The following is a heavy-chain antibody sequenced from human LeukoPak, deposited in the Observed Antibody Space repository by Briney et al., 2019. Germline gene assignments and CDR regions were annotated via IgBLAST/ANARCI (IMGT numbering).Heavy chain of an antibody. CDR3: AKLGHGGYYSYMDV. V-gene: IGHV3-23*01. J-gene: IGHJ6*03. CDR2: ISTDGTT. CDR1: GFTFASYA. Sequence: GGSLRLSCAVSGFTFASYAMTWVRQAPGKGLESVSSISTDGTTYYAHSVKGRFTLSRDNPKNTLYLQMSSLRAEDTAVYYCAKLGHGGYYSYMDVWGKGTTVTVSS. D-gene: IGHD3-16*01.